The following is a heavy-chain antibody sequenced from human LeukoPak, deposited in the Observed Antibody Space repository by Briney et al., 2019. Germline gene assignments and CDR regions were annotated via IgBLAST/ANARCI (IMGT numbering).Heavy chain of an antibody. V-gene: IGHV3-23*01. CDR2: INGRGDNT. Sequence: GGSLRLSCAASGVIISSYALSWVRQAPGKGLEWVSAINGRGDNTYYADFVKGRFTISRDNPKSTVYLQMNSLRTEDTAVYYCAKDRVSPGFNWFDPWGQGTLVTVSS. CDR3: AKDRVSPGFNWFDP. D-gene: IGHD2/OR15-2a*01. CDR1: GVIISSYA. J-gene: IGHJ5*02.